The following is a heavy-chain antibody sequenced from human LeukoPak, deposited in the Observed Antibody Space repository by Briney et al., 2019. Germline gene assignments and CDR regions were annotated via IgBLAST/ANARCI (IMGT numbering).Heavy chain of an antibody. CDR1: GGSISSSSFY. D-gene: IGHD3-10*01. CDR3: ARGRGVVDY. V-gene: IGHV4-39*01. J-gene: IGHJ4*02. CDR2: ISYTGST. Sequence: SETLSLTCSVSGGSISSSSFYWGWIRQPPGKGLEWIGSISYTGSTYYNPSLKSRVTISVDTSKNQFSLRLNSVTAADTAVYYCARGRGVVDYWGQGTLVTVSS.